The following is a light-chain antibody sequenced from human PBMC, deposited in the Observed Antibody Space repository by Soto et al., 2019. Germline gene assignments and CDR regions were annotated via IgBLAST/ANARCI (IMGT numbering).Light chain of an antibody. CDR2: GNS. Sequence: QSVLTQPPSVSGAPGQRVTSSCTGSSSNIGAGYDVHWYQQLPGTAPKLLIYGNSNRPSGVPDRFSGSKSGTSASLAITGLQAEDEADYYCQSYDSSLSGCIVFGTGTKVTVL. CDR3: QSYDSSLSGCIV. V-gene: IGLV1-40*01. CDR1: SSNIGAGYD. J-gene: IGLJ1*01.